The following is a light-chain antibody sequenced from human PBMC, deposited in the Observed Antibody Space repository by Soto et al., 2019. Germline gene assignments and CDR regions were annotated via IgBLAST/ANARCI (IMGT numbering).Light chain of an antibody. V-gene: IGKV1-9*01. CDR3: QQLNSYPLT. J-gene: IGKJ5*01. Sequence: DIQMTQSRSSLSASVGDRVTIACRASQGISSYLAWYQQKPGKAPKLLIYAASTLKSGVPSRFSGSGSGTDFTLTISSLQPEDFATYYCQQLNSYPLTFGQGTRLEI. CDR1: QGISSY. CDR2: AAS.